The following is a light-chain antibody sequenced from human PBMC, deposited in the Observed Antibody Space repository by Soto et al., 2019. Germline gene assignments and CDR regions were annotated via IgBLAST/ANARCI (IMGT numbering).Light chain of an antibody. V-gene: IGKV3-15*01. Sequence: EIVMTQSPATLSVSPGERATLSCRASQSVSSNLAWYQQKPGQAPRLLIYGAFNRATGIPGRFSGSGSGTEFTLILSSLQSEDFAVYYCQQYNTWPPATFGQGTKVDIK. CDR2: GAF. CDR1: QSVSSN. CDR3: QQYNTWPPAT. J-gene: IGKJ1*01.